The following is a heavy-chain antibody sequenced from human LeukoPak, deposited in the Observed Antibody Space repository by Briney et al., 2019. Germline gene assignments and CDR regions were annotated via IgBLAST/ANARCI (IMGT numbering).Heavy chain of an antibody. Sequence: PSETLSLTCAVYGGSFSGYYWSWVRQPPGKGLEWIGEINHSGSTNYNPSLKSRVTISVDTSKNQFSLKLSSVTAADTAVYYCASRWFDTAMADWGQGTLVTVSS. V-gene: IGHV4-34*01. J-gene: IGHJ4*02. CDR1: GGSFSGYY. CDR3: ASRWFDTAMAD. D-gene: IGHD5-18*01. CDR2: INHSGST.